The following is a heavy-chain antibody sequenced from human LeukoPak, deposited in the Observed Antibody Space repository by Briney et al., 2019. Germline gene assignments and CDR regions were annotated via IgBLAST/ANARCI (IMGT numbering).Heavy chain of an antibody. D-gene: IGHD6-13*01. V-gene: IGHV3-48*01. CDR3: ARVGSPSSWYSEDYFDY. CDR2: ISSSSSTI. CDR1: GFSFRDYW. Sequence: GGSLRLSCEASGFSFRDYWMSWVRQAPGKGLEWVSYISSSSSTIYYADSVKGRFTISRDNAKNSLYLQMNSLRAEDTAVYYCARVGSPSSWYSEDYFDYWGQGTLVTVSS. J-gene: IGHJ4*02.